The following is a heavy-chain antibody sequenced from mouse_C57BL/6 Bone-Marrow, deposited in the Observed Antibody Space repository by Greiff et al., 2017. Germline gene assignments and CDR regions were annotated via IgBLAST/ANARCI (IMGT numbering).Heavy chain of an antibody. Sequence: QVQLQQSGPELVKPGASVKISCKASGYAFSSSWMNWVKQRPGKGLEWIGRIYPGDGDTNYNGKFKGKATLTAAKSSSTAYMQLSSLTSEDSAVYFCALLWYDYWGQGTTLTVSS. J-gene: IGHJ2*01. CDR1: GYAFSSSW. V-gene: IGHV1-82*01. D-gene: IGHD2-10*01. CDR3: ALLWYDY. CDR2: IYPGDGDT.